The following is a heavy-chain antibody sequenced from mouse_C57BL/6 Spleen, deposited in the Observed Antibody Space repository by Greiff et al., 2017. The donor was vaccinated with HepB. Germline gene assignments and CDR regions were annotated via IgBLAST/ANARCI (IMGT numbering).Heavy chain of an antibody. V-gene: IGHV5-4*01. CDR1: GFTFSSYA. J-gene: IGHJ2*01. Sequence: EVQLVESGGGLVKPGGSLKLSCAASGFTFSSYAMSWVRQTPEKRLEWVATISDGGSYTYYPDNVKGRFTISRDNAKNNLYLQMSHLKSGDTALYYCGRDEGLLRGTFDYWGQGTTLTVSS. D-gene: IGHD1-1*01. CDR3: GRDEGLLRGTFDY. CDR2: ISDGGSYT.